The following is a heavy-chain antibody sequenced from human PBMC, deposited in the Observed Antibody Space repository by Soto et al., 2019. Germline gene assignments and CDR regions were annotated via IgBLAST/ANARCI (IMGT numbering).Heavy chain of an antibody. J-gene: IGHJ5*02. CDR2: ISYDGSNK. D-gene: IGHD3-22*01. Sequence: PGGSLRLSCAASGFTFSSYGMHWVRQAPGKGLEWVAVISYDGSNKYYADSVKGRFTISRDNSKNTLYLQMNSLRAEDTAVYYCAKDLPSYYYDSSGYYSPPAGPWGQGTLVTVSS. CDR3: AKDLPSYYYDSSGYYSPPAGP. CDR1: GFTFSSYG. V-gene: IGHV3-30*18.